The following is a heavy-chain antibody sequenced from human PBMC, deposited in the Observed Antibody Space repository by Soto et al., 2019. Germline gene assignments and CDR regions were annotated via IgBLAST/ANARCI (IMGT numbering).Heavy chain of an antibody. D-gene: IGHD3-9*01. V-gene: IGHV3-48*01. CDR3: ARDLDWAFDY. CDR1: GFTFSSYA. Sequence: GGSLRLSCAASGFTFSSYAMSWVRQAPGKGLEWVSYISSGGGAIDYADSVKGRFTISRDDAKNSLYLQMSSLRAEDTAVYYCARDLDWAFDYWGQGTRVTVSS. CDR2: ISSGGGAI. J-gene: IGHJ4*02.